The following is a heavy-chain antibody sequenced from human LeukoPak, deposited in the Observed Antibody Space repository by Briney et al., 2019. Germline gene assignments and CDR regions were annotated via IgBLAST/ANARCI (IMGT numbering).Heavy chain of an antibody. V-gene: IGHV3-74*01. CDR3: ARLIMDHQQTFDH. CDR2: ISGDGSST. J-gene: IGHJ4*02. CDR1: GLTFSRNW. Sequence: PGGSLRLSCVVSGLTFSRNWMHWVRQAPGKGLVWVSRISGDGSSTNYADSVKGRFTISRDNGKNTLYLQMNSLRAEDTAVYYCARLIMDHQQTFDHWGQGTLVTVSS. D-gene: IGHD2-8*01.